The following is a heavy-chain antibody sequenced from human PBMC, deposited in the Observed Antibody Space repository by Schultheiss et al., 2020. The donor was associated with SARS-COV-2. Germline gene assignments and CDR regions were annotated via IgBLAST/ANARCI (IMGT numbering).Heavy chain of an antibody. J-gene: IGHJ4*02. V-gene: IGHV4-31*03. CDR2: IYYSGST. Sequence: SETLSLTCTVSGGSISSGGYYWSWIRQHPGKGLEWIGYIYYSGSTYYNPSLKSRVTISVDTSKNQFSLKLSSVTAADTAVYYCARVPNYYDSSGYYGGFFDYWGQGTLVTVSS. D-gene: IGHD3-22*01. CDR3: ARVPNYYDSSGYYGGFFDY. CDR1: GGSISSGGYY.